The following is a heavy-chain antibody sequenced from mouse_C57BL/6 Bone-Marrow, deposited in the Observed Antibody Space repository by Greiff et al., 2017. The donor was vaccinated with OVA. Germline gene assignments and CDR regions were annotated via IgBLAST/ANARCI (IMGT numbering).Heavy chain of an antibody. CDR3: ARERPTVVAIDY. CDR1: GYTFTDYY. Sequence: EVQLQQSGPELVKPGASVKISCKASGYTFTDYYMNWVKQSHGKSLEWIGDINPNNGGTSYNQKFKGKATVTVDKSSSTAYMELRSLTSEDSAVYYCARERPTVVAIDYWGQGTTLTVSS. D-gene: IGHD1-1*01. CDR2: INPNNGGT. V-gene: IGHV1-26*01. J-gene: IGHJ2*01.